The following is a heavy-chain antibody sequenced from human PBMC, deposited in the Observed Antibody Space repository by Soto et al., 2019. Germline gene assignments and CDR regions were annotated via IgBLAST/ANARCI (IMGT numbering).Heavy chain of an antibody. Sequence: QVQLGQYGAEVRQPASSVKVSCKTSGGTFSSYAISWVRQAPGQGLEWMGGIVPIVDTSTYAQKFQGRVTITADESTSTVYMELSSLRSDDTAVYYCVRVVAIPGYPDNWGQGTLVTVSS. D-gene: IGHD5-12*01. CDR1: GGTFSSYA. V-gene: IGHV1-69*12. CDR2: IVPIVDTS. J-gene: IGHJ4*02. CDR3: VRVVAIPGYPDN.